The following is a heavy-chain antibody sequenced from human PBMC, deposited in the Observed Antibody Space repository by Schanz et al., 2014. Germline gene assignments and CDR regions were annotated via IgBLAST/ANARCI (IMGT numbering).Heavy chain of an antibody. CDR1: GFSFSIFA. CDR3: ARDGDFDY. J-gene: IGHJ4*02. V-gene: IGHV3-23*01. Sequence: VQLLQSGGGLVQPGGSLRLSCAASGFSFSIFAMTWVRQAPGQGLEWVSAINGNGGITYYADPVKGRFTISRDNSKNTLFLQMSSLRAEDTAVYYCARDGDFDYWGQGTLVTVSS. CDR2: INGNGGIT.